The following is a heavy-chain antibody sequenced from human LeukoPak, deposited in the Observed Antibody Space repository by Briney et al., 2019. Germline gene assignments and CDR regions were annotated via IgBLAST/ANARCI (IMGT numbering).Heavy chain of an antibody. CDR3: AVGSISFGDY. Sequence: GASVKVSCKVSGYTLTALSMHWVRQAPVKGLEWMGSFDPEDGETIYAQKFQGRVTMTEDTSTDTAFMELNSLRSEDTAIYYCAVGSISFGDYWGRGTLVTVPS. V-gene: IGHV1-24*01. CDR1: GYTLTALS. J-gene: IGHJ4*02. CDR2: FDPEDGET. D-gene: IGHD3-16*01.